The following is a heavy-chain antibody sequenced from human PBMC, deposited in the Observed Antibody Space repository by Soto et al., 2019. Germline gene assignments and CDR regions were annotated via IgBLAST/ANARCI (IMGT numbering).Heavy chain of an antibody. CDR2: ISYDGSNK. D-gene: IGHD5-18*01. CDR1: GFTFSTYG. V-gene: IGHV3-30*18. J-gene: IGHJ4*02. Sequence: QVQLVESGGGVVQPGRSLRLSCAASGFTFSTYGMHWVRQAPGKGLEWVAVISYDGSNKYYADSVKGRFTISRDNSKNTLYLQMSSLRAEDTAVYYCAKGFSYSVFDYWGQGPLVTVSS. CDR3: AKGFSYSVFDY.